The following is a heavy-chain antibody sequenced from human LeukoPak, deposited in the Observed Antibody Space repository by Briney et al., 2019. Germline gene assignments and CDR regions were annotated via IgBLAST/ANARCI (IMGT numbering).Heavy chain of an antibody. Sequence: GGSLRLSCAASGFTFSSYSMNWVRQAPGKGLEWVSSIRSSSSYIYYADSVKGRFTISRDSAKNSLYLQMNSLRAEDTAVYYCARDPNSFSAFDIWGQGTMVTVSS. CDR3: ARDPNSFSAFDI. J-gene: IGHJ3*02. D-gene: IGHD1-7*01. CDR2: IRSSSSYI. CDR1: GFTFSSYS. V-gene: IGHV3-21*01.